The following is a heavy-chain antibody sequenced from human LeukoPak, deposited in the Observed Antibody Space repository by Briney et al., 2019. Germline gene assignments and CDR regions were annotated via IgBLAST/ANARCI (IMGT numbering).Heavy chain of an antibody. J-gene: IGHJ4*02. CDR1: GFTFSSYW. CDR3: ARGAVQGYFDY. Sequence: GGSLRLSCAASGFTFSSYWMHWVRQVPGQGLVWVSHIDGDGRITNYGDSVKGRFTISRDNAKNILYLQMNSLRAEDTAVYYCARGAVQGYFDYWGQGTLVTVSS. V-gene: IGHV3-74*01. CDR2: IDGDGRIT.